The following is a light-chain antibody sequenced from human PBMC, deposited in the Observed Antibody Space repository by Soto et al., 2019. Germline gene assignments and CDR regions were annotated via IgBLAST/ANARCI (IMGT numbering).Light chain of an antibody. CDR1: SSDVGAYNY. V-gene: IGLV2-8*01. J-gene: IGLJ1*01. CDR3: CSYADNTDYV. CDR2: EVT. Sequence: QSVLTQPPSASLSLGQSVTISCTGTSSDVGAYNYVSWYQQHPGKAPKLMIYEVTRRPSGVPDRFSGSKSGNTASLNVSGLQAEDEADYYCCSYADNTDYVFGTGTKVTVL.